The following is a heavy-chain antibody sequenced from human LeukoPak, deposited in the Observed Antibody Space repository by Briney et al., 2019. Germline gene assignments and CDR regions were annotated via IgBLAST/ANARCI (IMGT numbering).Heavy chain of an antibody. Sequence: GASVKVSCKASGYTFTGYYMHWVRQAPGQGLEWMGRINPNSGGTNYAQKFQGRVTMTRDTSISTAYMELSRLRSDDTAVYYCAREEEYYDYVWGNYRSGFDYWGQGTLVTVSS. CDR3: AREEEYYDYVWGNYRSGFDY. V-gene: IGHV1-2*06. J-gene: IGHJ4*02. D-gene: IGHD3-16*02. CDR2: INPNSGGT. CDR1: GYTFTGYY.